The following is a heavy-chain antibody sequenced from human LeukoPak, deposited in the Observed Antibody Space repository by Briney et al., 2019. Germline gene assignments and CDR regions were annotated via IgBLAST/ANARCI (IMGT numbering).Heavy chain of an antibody. J-gene: IGHJ6*03. V-gene: IGHV4-39*01. Sequence: GSLRLSCAASGFTFNDYGLSWIRQPPGKGLEWIGSIYYSGSTYYNPSLKSRVTISVDTSKNQFSLKLSSVTAADTAVYYCARPSYYYYYMDVWGKGTTVTISS. CDR1: GFTFNDYG. CDR3: ARPSYYYYYMDV. CDR2: IYYSGST.